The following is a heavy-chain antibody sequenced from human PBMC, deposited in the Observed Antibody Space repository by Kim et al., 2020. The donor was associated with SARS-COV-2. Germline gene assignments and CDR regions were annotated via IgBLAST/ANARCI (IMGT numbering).Heavy chain of an antibody. V-gene: IGHV1-46*01. J-gene: IGHJ5*02. CDR2: INPSGGST. CDR1: GYTFTSYY. Sequence: ASVKVSCKASGYTFTSYYMHWVRQAPGQGLEWMGIINPSGGSTSYAQKFQGRVTMTRDTSTSTVYMELSSLRSEDTAVYYCARAYYYGSGSYYTAAGWFDPWGQGPLVTVSS. CDR3: ARAYYYGSGSYYTAAGWFDP. D-gene: IGHD3-10*01.